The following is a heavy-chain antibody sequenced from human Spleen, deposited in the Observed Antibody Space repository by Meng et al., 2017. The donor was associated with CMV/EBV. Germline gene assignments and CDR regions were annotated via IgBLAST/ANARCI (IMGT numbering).Heavy chain of an antibody. CDR1: GFTFSSYE. D-gene: IGHD3-22*01. V-gene: IGHV3-48*03. CDR2: ISSSGSTI. CDR3: ARTRSSGYYHFFDY. J-gene: IGHJ4*02. Sequence: GESLKISCAASGFTFSSYEMNWVRQAPGKGLEWVSYISSSGSTIYYADSVKGRFTISRDNAKRSLFLQMNSLRAEDTAVYYCARTRSSGYYHFFDYWGRGTLVTVSS.